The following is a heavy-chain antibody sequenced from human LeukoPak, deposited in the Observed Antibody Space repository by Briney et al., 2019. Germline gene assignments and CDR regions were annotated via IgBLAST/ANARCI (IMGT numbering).Heavy chain of an antibody. CDR2: MYYSGSI. CDR3: ARHKGDYGHFDY. J-gene: IGHJ4*02. Sequence: SETLSLTCTVSGGSISSSSYYWGWIRQPPGKGLEWIGSMYYSGSIYYNPSLKSRVTISVDTSKNQFSLNLSSVTAADTAVYYCARHKGDYGHFDYWGQGTLVTVSS. D-gene: IGHD4-17*01. CDR1: GGSISSSSYY. V-gene: IGHV4-39*01.